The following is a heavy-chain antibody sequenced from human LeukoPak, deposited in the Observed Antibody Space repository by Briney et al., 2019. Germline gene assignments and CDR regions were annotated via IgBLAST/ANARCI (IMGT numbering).Heavy chain of an antibody. CDR1: GFTFSSYG. J-gene: IGHJ3*02. Sequence: GGSLRLSCAASGFTFSSYGMHWVRQAPGKGLEWVAVISYDGSNKYYADSVKGRFTISRDNSKNTLYLQMNSLRVEDTAVYYCAKDRSTYYYDSSGFYPDAFDIWGQGTMVTVSS. V-gene: IGHV3-30*18. CDR3: AKDRSTYYYDSSGFYPDAFDI. CDR2: ISYDGSNK. D-gene: IGHD3-22*01.